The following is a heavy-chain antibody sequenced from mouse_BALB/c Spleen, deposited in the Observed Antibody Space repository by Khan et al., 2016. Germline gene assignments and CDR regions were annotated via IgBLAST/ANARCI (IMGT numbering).Heavy chain of an antibody. V-gene: IGHV1-7*01. Sequence: QVQLKESGAELAKPGASVKMSCKASGYTFTPYWMHRVKQRPGQGLEWIGYINPTSGYTDYNQKFKDKATLTADKSSSTAYMQLSSLQSDDSAVYYFARVIIDYWGQGTTLTVSS. CDR1: GYTFTPYW. CDR3: ARVIIDY. CDR2: INPTSGYT. J-gene: IGHJ2*01. D-gene: IGHD1-3*01.